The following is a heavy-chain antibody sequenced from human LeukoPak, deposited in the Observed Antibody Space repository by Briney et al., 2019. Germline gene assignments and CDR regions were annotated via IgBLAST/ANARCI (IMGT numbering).Heavy chain of an antibody. J-gene: IGHJ4*02. CDR2: INPNSRGT. Sequence: GASVKLSCTASGYTFTVCYMHWVRHAPGQALEWRGWINPNSRGTNYAQKFQGRVTMTRDTSISTAYMELSRLRSDDTAVYYCARDPIVGGGGFDYWGQGTLVTVSS. CDR1: GYTFTVCY. V-gene: IGHV1-2*02. CDR3: ARDPIVGGGGFDY. D-gene: IGHD1-26*01.